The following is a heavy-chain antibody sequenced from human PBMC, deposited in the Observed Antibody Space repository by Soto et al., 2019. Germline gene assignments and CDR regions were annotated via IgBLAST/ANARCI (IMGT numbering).Heavy chain of an antibody. Sequence: PGGSLRLSCAASGFTFGSYGMHWVRQAPGKGLEWVAVISYDGSNKYYADSVKGRFTISRDNSKNTLYLQMNSLRAEDTAVYYCAKDRNSFYDSSGYIPFDYWGQGTLVTVSS. CDR2: ISYDGSNK. D-gene: IGHD3-22*01. CDR3: AKDRNSFYDSSGYIPFDY. J-gene: IGHJ4*02. V-gene: IGHV3-30*18. CDR1: GFTFGSYG.